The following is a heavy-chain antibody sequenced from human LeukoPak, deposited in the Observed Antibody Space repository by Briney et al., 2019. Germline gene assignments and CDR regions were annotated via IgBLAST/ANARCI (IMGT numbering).Heavy chain of an antibody. D-gene: IGHD5-18*01. V-gene: IGHV1-69*02. CDR3: ARILSGDVDTAMFMYSPYGMDV. CDR1: GGTFSSHT. Sequence: SVKVSCKASGGTFSSHTISWVRQAPEQGLEWMGRIIPLFGIVNYAQKFQDRVTITADKSTSTAYMEVSSLRSEDTAVFYCARILSGDVDTAMFMYSPYGMDVWGQGTTVTVSS. J-gene: IGHJ6*02. CDR2: IIPLFGIV.